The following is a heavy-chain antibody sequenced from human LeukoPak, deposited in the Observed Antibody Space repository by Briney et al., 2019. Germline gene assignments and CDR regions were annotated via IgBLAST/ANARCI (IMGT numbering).Heavy chain of an antibody. Sequence: GGSLRLSCAASGFTVSSNYMSWVRQAPGKGLEWVSVIYSGGSTYYADSVKGRFTISRDNSKNTLYLQMNSLRAEDTAVYYCARGKRSLEWLPEYYFDYWGQGTLVTVSS. J-gene: IGHJ4*02. D-gene: IGHD3-3*01. CDR2: IYSGGST. CDR1: GFTVSSNY. CDR3: ARGKRSLEWLPEYYFDY. V-gene: IGHV3-66*02.